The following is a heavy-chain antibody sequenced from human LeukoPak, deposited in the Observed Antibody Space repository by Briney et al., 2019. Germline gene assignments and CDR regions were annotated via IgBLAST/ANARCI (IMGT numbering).Heavy chain of an antibody. D-gene: IGHD3-3*01. CDR1: GYTFTSYA. CDR3: ARGHSVGEWLLYRNWFDP. CDR2: INTNTGNP. J-gene: IGHJ5*02. V-gene: IGHV7-4-1*02. Sequence: ASVKVSCKASGYTFTSYAMNWVRQAPGQGLEWMGWINTNTGNPTYAQGFTGRFVFSLDTPVSTAYLQISSLKAEDTAVYYCARGHSVGEWLLYRNWFDPWGQGTLVTVSS.